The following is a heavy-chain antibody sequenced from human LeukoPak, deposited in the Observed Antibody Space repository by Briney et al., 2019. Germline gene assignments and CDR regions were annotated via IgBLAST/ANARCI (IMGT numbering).Heavy chain of an antibody. V-gene: IGHV3-48*01. Sequence: GGSLRLSCAASGFIFSQYSMNWVRQAPGKGLEWVSHIRSSSETFYADSVKGRFTISRDNARNSLYLQMNNLRGEDTAIYYCARDGGKSGYGCDLWGQGTLVTVSS. J-gene: IGHJ5*02. CDR1: GFIFSQYS. CDR2: IRSSSET. D-gene: IGHD6-25*01. CDR3: ARDGGKSGYGCDL.